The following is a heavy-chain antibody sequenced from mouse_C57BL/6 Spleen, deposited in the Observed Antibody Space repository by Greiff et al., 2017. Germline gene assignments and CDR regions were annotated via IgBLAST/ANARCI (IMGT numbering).Heavy chain of an antibody. CDR2: IYPGSGST. CDR1: GYTFTSYW. V-gene: IGHV1-55*01. J-gene: IGHJ4*01. CDR3: ARALYYSNCDARDY. Sequence: VKLQQPGAELVKPGASVKMSCKASGYTFTSYWITWVKQRPGQGLVWIGDIYPGSGSTNYNEKFKSKATLTVDTSSSTAYMQLSSLTSENSAVYYCARALYYSNCDARDYWGQGTSVTVSS. D-gene: IGHD2-5*01.